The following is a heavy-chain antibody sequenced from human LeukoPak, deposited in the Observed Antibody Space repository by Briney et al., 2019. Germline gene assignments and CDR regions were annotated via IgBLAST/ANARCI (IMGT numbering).Heavy chain of an antibody. CDR1: GYTFTGYY. D-gene: IGHD3-22*01. Sequence: ASVKVSCEASGYTFTGYYMHWVRQAPGQGLEWMGWINPNSGGTNYAQKFQGRVTMTRDTSISTAYMELSRLRSDDTAVYYCARDPRYDSSGLDYWGQGTLVTVSS. CDR2: INPNSGGT. V-gene: IGHV1-2*02. CDR3: ARDPRYDSSGLDY. J-gene: IGHJ4*02.